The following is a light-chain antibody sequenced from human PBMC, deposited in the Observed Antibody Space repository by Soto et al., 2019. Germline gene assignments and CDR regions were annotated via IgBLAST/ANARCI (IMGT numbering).Light chain of an antibody. Sequence: EIVLTQSPGTLSLSPGERATLSCRASQSVRSSYLAWYRQKPGQAPRLLIYGASSRATGIPDRFSGSGPGTDFTLTISRLEPEDFAVYYCQQYGTTPMYTFGQGTKVDIK. V-gene: IGKV3-20*01. J-gene: IGKJ2*01. CDR1: QSVRSSY. CDR2: GAS. CDR3: QQYGTTPMYT.